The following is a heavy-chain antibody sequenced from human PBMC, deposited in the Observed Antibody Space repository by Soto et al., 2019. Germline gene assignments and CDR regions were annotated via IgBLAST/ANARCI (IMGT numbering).Heavy chain of an antibody. CDR2: IHDTGRT. D-gene: IGHD3-16*01. CDR3: ARESVSGTYSFDS. J-gene: IGHJ4*02. Sequence: SETLSLTCTVSGDSLSTYYWSWIRQPAGERLEWIGRIHDTGRTNYNPSLKSRVTMSVDTSKNQFSLRVNSVTAADTAVYYCARESVSGTYSFDSWGQGTLVTVSS. V-gene: IGHV4-4*07. CDR1: GDSLSTYY.